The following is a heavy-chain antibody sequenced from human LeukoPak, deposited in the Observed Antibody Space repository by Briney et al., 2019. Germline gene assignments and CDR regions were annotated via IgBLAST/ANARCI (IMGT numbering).Heavy chain of an antibody. CDR3: ARQYSDAFDI. CDR1: GGSISSSSYY. J-gene: IGHJ3*02. V-gene: IGHV4-39*01. D-gene: IGHD2-21*01. CDR2: IYYSGST. Sequence: PPETLSLTCTVSGGSISSSSYYWGWIRQPPGKGLEWIGSIYYSGSTYYNPSLKSRVTISVDTSKNQFSLKLSSVTAADTAVYYCARQYSDAFDIWGQGTMVTVSS.